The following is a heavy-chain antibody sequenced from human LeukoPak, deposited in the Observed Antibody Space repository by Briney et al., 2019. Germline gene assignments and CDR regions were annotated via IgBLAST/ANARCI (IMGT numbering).Heavy chain of an antibody. CDR1: GFTFSSYG. V-gene: IGHV3-33*01. J-gene: IGHJ5*02. D-gene: IGHD6-19*01. CDR3: ARDRLAVADHAYWFDP. CDR2: IWYDGSNK. Sequence: PGRSLRLSCAASGFTFSSYGMHWVRQAPGKGLEWVAVIWYDGSNKYYADSVKGRFTISRDNSKNTLYLQMNSLRAEDTAVYYCARDRLAVADHAYWFDPWGQGTLVTVSS.